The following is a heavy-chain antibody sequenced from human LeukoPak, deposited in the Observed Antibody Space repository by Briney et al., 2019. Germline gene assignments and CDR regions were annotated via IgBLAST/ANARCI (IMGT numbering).Heavy chain of an antibody. CDR1: GFTFNNYG. CDR3: AKDSAFYYIDV. Sequence: PGGSLRLSCAASGFTFNNYGMHWVRQAPGKGLEWVAFIRYNGNNQYYADSVKGRFTISRDNSKNTPYLQMNSLKGDDTAVYYCAKDSAFYYIDVWGKGTTVIISS. D-gene: IGHD3-10*01. CDR2: IRYNGNNQ. J-gene: IGHJ6*03. V-gene: IGHV3-30*02.